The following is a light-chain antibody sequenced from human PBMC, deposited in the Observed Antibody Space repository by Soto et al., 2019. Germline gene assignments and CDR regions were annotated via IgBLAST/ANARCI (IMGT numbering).Light chain of an antibody. CDR2: GAA. V-gene: IGKV3-15*01. CDR3: QQYNNWPLT. Sequence: ETVMTQSPATLSVSPGERATLSCRASQSVSSNLAWYQQRPGQAPRPLIYGAAIRATGIPARFSGSGSGTEFTLTISSLQSEDFAVYYCQQYNNWPLTFGGRTKVEIK. J-gene: IGKJ4*01. CDR1: QSVSSN.